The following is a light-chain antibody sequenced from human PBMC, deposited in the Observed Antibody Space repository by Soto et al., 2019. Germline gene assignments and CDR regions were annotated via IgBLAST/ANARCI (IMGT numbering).Light chain of an antibody. Sequence: QSALAQPASVSGSFGQSITISCSGPNTDLGVYGYVSWYQHQPGKAPKLLIYDVNNRPSGISDRFSGSKSGDTASLTISGLQAEDEADYFCFSKISGFVYGFGTGTKVT. CDR2: DVN. CDR3: FSKISGFVYG. J-gene: IGLJ1*01. CDR1: NTDLGVYGY. V-gene: IGLV2-14*01.